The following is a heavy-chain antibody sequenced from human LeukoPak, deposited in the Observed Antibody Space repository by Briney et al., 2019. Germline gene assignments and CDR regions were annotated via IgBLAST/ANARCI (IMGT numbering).Heavy chain of an antibody. V-gene: IGHV1-8*01. CDR2: MNPDSGNT. CDR1: GYTFTNSD. J-gene: IGHJ4*02. Sequence: GASVKVSCKASGYTFTNSDINWVRQAAGQGLEWMGWMNPDSGNTGYARNFQGRVTMTRNTSISTAYMELSSLRSEGTAVYYCAKDLRSVHDSSGYVRWGQGTLVTVSS. D-gene: IGHD3-22*01. CDR3: AKDLRSVHDSSGYVR.